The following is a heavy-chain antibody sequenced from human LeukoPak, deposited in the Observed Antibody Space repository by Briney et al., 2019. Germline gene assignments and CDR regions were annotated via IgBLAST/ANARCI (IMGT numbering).Heavy chain of an antibody. CDR2: INPNSGGT. J-gene: IGHJ4*02. V-gene: IGHV1-2*02. D-gene: IGHD3-22*01. CDR1: GGTFSSYA. CDR3: ARSYYYDSSGYYPFYFDY. Sequence: ASVKVSCKASGGTFSSYAISWVRQAPGQGLEWMGWINPNSGGTNYAQKFQGRVTMTRDTSISTAYMEPSRLRSDNTAVYYCARSYYYDSSGYYPFYFDYWGQGTLVTVSS.